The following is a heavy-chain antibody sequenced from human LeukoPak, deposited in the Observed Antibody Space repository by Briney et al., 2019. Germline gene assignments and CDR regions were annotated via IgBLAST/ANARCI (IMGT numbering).Heavy chain of an antibody. CDR2: IDPNSGGT. D-gene: IGHD6-19*01. V-gene: IGHV1-2*02. CDR3: ARGDIQWDY. Sequence: ASVKVSCKASGYTFTAYYIHWVRQAPGQGLEWMGWIDPNSGGTNFAQKFQGRVTMTRDTSITTAYVELSSLKSDDTAVYYCARGDIQWDYWGQGIQVTVSS. J-gene: IGHJ4*02. CDR1: GYTFTAYY.